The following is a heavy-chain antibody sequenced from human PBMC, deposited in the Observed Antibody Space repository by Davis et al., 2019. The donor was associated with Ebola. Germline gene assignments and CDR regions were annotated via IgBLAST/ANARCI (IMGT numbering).Heavy chain of an antibody. Sequence: PGGSLRLSCAASGFNFRSYGMHWVRQAPDKGLEWVAVIWYDGSRKYYGDSVKGRFTISRDNAKNTLYLQMDGLTDDDTAVYYCSRGVDTTLASWSDALDVWGQGTMVTVSS. D-gene: IGHD5-18*01. CDR3: SRGVDTTLASWSDALDV. V-gene: IGHV3-33*01. CDR2: IWYDGSRK. J-gene: IGHJ3*01. CDR1: GFNFRSYG.